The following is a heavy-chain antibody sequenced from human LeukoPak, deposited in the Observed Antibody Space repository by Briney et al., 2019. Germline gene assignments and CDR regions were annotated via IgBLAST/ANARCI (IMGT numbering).Heavy chain of an antibody. CDR3: ANTYYYDSSGYEGGVWFDP. Sequence: SVKVSCKASGGTFSSYTISWVRQAPGQGLEWMGGIIPIFGTANYAQKFQGRVTITADESTSTAYMELSSLRSEDTAVYYCANTYYYDSSGYEGGVWFDPWGQGTLVTVSS. J-gene: IGHJ5*02. D-gene: IGHD3-22*01. CDR1: GGTFSSYT. CDR2: IIPIFGTA. V-gene: IGHV1-69*13.